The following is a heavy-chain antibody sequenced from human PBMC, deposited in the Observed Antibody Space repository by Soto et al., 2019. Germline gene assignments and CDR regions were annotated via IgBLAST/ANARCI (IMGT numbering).Heavy chain of an antibody. V-gene: IGHV3-48*02. CDR3: ARETPPDPIYYYYGMDV. J-gene: IGHJ6*02. CDR2: ISSSSSTI. Sequence: GSLRLSCAASGFTFSSYSMNWVRQAPGKGLEWVSYISSSSSTIYYADSVKGRFTISRDNAKNSLYLQMNSLRDEDTAVYYCARETPPDPIYYYYGMDVWGQGTTVTVSS. CDR1: GFTFSSYS.